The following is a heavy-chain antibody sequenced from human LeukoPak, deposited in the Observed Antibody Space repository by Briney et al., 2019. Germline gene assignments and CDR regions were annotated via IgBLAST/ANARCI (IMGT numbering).Heavy chain of an antibody. Sequence: QAGGSLRLSCAASGFSFSTYGMHWVRQAPGKGLEWVALIWNAGTNTYYADSVKGRFTISRDNSKNTLYLQMNSLRAEDTAVYYCAGDAPPGGDDYFDYWGQGTLVIVSS. V-gene: IGHV3-33*01. D-gene: IGHD3-16*01. CDR3: AGDAPPGGDDYFDY. CDR2: IWNAGTNT. J-gene: IGHJ4*02. CDR1: GFSFSTYG.